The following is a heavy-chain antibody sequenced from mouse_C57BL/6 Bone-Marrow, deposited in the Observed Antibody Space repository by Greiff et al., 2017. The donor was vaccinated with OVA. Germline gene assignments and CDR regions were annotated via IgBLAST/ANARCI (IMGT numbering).Heavy chain of an antibody. V-gene: IGHV1-72*01. Sequence: QVQLQQPGAELVKPGASVKLSCKASGYTFTSYWMHWVKQRPGRGLEWIGRIDPNSGGTKYNEKFKSKATLTVDKPSSTAYMQLSSLTSEDSAVYYCARGELSRYSNSYAMDYWGQGTSVTVSS. CDR3: ARGELSRYSNSYAMDY. CDR2: IDPNSGGT. CDR1: GYTFTSYW. D-gene: IGHD2-5*01. J-gene: IGHJ4*01.